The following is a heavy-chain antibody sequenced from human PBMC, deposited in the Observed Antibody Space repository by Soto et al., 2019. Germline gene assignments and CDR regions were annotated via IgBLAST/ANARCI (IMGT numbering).Heavy chain of an antibody. CDR1: GFTFSSYG. D-gene: IGHD6-13*01. CDR2: ISYDGSNK. V-gene: IGHV3-30*18. Sequence: LRLSCAASGFTFSSYGMHWVRQAPGKGLEWVAVISYDGSNKYYADSVKGRFTISRDNSKNTLYLQMNSLRAEDTAVYYCAKDLVGAAAGTSGYYYYYMDVWGKGTTVTVSS. CDR3: AKDLVGAAAGTSGYYYYYMDV. J-gene: IGHJ6*03.